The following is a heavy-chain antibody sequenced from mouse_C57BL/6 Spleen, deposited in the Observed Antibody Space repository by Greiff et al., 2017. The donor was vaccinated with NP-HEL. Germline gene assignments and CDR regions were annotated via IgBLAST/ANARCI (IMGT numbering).Heavy chain of an antibody. J-gene: IGHJ4*01. V-gene: IGHV5-9*01. CDR3: ARLPGSLYYYAMDY. CDR2: ISGGGGNT. Sequence: EVKLVESGGGLVKPGGSLKLSCAASGFTFSSYTMSWVRQTPEKRLEWVATISGGGGNTYYPDSVKGRFTISRDNAKNTLYLQMSSLRSEDTALYYCARLPGSLYYYAMDYWGQGTSVTVSS. CDR1: GFTFSSYT.